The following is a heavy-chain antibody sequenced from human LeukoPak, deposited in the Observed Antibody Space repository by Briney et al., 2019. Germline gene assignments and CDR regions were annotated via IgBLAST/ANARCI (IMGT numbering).Heavy chain of an antibody. CDR1: GGTFRSFA. D-gene: IGHD3-22*01. Sequence: GSSVKVSCKASGGTFRSFAISWVRQAPGQGLEWMGGIIPIFRTANYAQKFQGRVTIPADESTSTAYMELSSLRSEDTAVYYCARALRYYSDSSGYAFDYWGQGTLVTVSS. J-gene: IGHJ4*02. V-gene: IGHV1-69*01. CDR3: ARALRYYSDSSGYAFDY. CDR2: IIPIFRTA.